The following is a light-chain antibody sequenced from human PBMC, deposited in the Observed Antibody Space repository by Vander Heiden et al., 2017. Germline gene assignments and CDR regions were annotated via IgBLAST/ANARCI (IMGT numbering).Light chain of an antibody. CDR3: CSYAGSYTLV. CDR1: SSDVGGYNY. V-gene: IGLV2-11*01. J-gene: IGLJ2*01. CDR2: DVS. Sequence: QSSLTQPRPVSGPPGQSVTISCTGTSSDVGGYNYGTWYQQHPGKAPKLMIYDVSKRPSGVPDRFSGSKSGKTASLTISGLQAEDEADYHCCSYAGSYTLVFGGGTKLTVL.